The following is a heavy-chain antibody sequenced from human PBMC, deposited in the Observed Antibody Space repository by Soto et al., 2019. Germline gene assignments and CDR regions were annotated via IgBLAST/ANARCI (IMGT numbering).Heavy chain of an antibody. D-gene: IGHD3-16*01. Sequence: SETLSLTCTVSGGSISSGDYYWSWIRQPPGKGLEWIGYIYYSGSTYYNPSLKSRVTISVDTSKNQFSLKLSSVTAADTAVYYCARAEPYYDYVWGSCGYYFDYWGQGTLVTVSS. CDR2: IYYSGST. CDR1: GGSISSGDYY. CDR3: ARAEPYYDYVWGSCGYYFDY. V-gene: IGHV4-30-4*01. J-gene: IGHJ4*02.